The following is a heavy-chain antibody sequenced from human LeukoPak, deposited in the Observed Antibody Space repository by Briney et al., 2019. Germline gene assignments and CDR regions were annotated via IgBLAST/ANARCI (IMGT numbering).Heavy chain of an antibody. J-gene: IGHJ4*02. CDR3: ARVAGSYQYYFDY. Sequence: SETLSLTCTVSGGSISSYYWSWIRQPPGKGLEWIGYIYYSGSTNYNPSLKSRVTISVDTSKNQFSLKLSSVTAADTAVYYCARVAGSYQYYFDYWGQGTLVTVYS. CDR2: IYYSGST. CDR1: GGSISSYY. V-gene: IGHV4-59*01. D-gene: IGHD3-10*01.